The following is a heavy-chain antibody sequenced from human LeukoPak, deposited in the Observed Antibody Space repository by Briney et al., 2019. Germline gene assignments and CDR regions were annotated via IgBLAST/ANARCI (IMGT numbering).Heavy chain of an antibody. Sequence: PGGSLRLSCAASGFTFSNAWMSWVRQAPGKGLEWVGRIKSKTDGGTTDYAAPVKGRLTISRDDSKNTLYLQMNSLKTEDTAVYYCTTGTYDSSGYQFDYWGQGTLVTVSP. CDR3: TTGTYDSSGYQFDY. CDR1: GFTFSNAW. J-gene: IGHJ4*02. D-gene: IGHD3-22*01. CDR2: IKSKTDGGTT. V-gene: IGHV3-15*01.